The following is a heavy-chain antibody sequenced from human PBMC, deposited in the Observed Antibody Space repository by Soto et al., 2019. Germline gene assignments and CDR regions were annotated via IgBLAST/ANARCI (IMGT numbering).Heavy chain of an antibody. CDR1: GGPFSSYA. Sequence: SVKLSCKASGGPFSSYAISSVRQAPGQGLEWMGGIIPIFGTANYAQKFQGRVTITADESTSTAYMELSSVRSEDTAVYYCARDHGDCGGYYLYYFDYWGQGTLVTVSS. D-gene: IGHD3-22*01. CDR2: IIPIFGTA. V-gene: IGHV1-69*13. CDR3: ARDHGDCGGYYLYYFDY. J-gene: IGHJ4*02.